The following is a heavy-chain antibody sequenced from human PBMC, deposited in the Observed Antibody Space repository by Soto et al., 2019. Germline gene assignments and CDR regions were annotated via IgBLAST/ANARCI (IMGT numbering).Heavy chain of an antibody. Sequence: QVQLQESGPGLVKPSQTLSLTCTVSGGSISSGDYYWSWIRQPPEKGLEWIGYIYYSGSAYYNPSLKSRVTISVDTSKHQFSLKLSSVTAADTAVYYCARGGPEQWLRRSWFDPWGQGTLVTVSS. CDR1: GGSISSGDYY. D-gene: IGHD5-12*01. CDR2: IYYSGSA. V-gene: IGHV4-30-4*01. J-gene: IGHJ5*02. CDR3: ARGGPEQWLRRSWFDP.